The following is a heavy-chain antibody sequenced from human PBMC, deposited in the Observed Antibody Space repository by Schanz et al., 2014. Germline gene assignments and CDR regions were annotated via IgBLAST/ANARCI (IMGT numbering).Heavy chain of an antibody. Sequence: EVQLLESGGGLVQPGGSLRLSCEASGFSFGNYGMNWVRQAPGKGLEWVSYVSRSTPDIYYADSMKGRFTVSRDNAENALYLQMNSLRAEDSGLYFCARGGSGSHYRLDYWGQGTLVTVSS. CDR2: VSRSTPDI. CDR3: ARGGSGSHYRLDY. J-gene: IGHJ4*02. CDR1: GFSFGNYG. D-gene: IGHD1-26*01. V-gene: IGHV3-48*01.